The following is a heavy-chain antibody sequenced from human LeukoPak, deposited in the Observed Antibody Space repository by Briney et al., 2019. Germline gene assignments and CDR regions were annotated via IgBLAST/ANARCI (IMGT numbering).Heavy chain of an antibody. CDR2: INSDGSST. CDR1: GFTFSSYW. J-gene: IGHJ4*02. CDR3: AKDYVAGGAQLWLQGY. V-gene: IGHV3-74*01. Sequence: GGSLRLSCAASGFTFSSYWMHWVRQAPGKGLVWVSRINSDGSSTSYADSVKGRFTISRDNAKNTLYLQMNSLRAEDTAVYYCAKDYVAGGAQLWLQGYWGQGTLVTVSS. D-gene: IGHD5-18*01.